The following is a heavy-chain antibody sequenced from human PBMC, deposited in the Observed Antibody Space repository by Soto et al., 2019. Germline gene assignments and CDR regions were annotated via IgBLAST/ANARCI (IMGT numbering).Heavy chain of an antibody. D-gene: IGHD5-12*01. J-gene: IGHJ4*02. CDR2: INHSGST. Sequence: QVQLQQWGAGLLKPSETLSLTCAVYGGSLSGYYWSWIRQPPGQGLEWIGEINHSGSTNYNPSLKSRVTIAVDTSKTQCSLKLSSVTAADTAVYYCARGRWLRSSFDYWGQGTLVTVSS. CDR3: ARGRWLRSSFDY. V-gene: IGHV4-34*01. CDR1: GGSLSGYY.